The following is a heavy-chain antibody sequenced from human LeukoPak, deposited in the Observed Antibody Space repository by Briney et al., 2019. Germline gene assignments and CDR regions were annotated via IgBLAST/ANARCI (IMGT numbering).Heavy chain of an antibody. D-gene: IGHD1-7*01. Sequence: ASVKVSCKASGYTFTGYYMHWVRQAPGQGLEGMGLINPNSGGTDYAQKFQGRVTMTRDTSISTDYMELSRRRSDDTAVYYCARDGTRGHEEGDYWGQGTLVTVSS. CDR2: INPNSGGT. J-gene: IGHJ4*02. V-gene: IGHV1-2*06. CDR3: ARDGTRGHEEGDY. CDR1: GYTFTGYY.